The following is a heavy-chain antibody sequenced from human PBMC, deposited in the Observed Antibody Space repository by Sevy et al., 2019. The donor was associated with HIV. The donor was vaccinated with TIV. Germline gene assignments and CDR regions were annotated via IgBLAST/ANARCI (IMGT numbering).Heavy chain of an antibody. Sequence: GGSLRLSCAASGFRFSDYAMHWVRQAPGKGLEWVSGISWNSVSLDYADSVKGRLTISRDNAKNSLYLQMNRLRSEDTALYYCAKDNRPATMSNSSYYYYCGMDVWGQGTTVTVSS. CDR1: GFRFSDYA. J-gene: IGHJ6*02. CDR2: ISWNSVSL. D-gene: IGHD6-6*01. CDR3: AKDNRPATMSNSSYYYYCGMDV. V-gene: IGHV3-9*01.